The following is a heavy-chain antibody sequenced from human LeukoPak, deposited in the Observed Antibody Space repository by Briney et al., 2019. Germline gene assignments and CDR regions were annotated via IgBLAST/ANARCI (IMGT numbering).Heavy chain of an antibody. Sequence: SETLSLTCTVSGGSISSSSYYWGWIRQPPGKGLEWIGSIYYSGSTYYNPSLNSRVTISVDTSKNQFSLKLSSVTAADTAVYYCASRPRGLRLGELSLYWGQGTLVTVSS. CDR1: GGSISSSSYY. CDR2: IYYSGST. CDR3: ASRPRGLRLGELSLY. J-gene: IGHJ4*02. D-gene: IGHD3-16*02. V-gene: IGHV4-39*01.